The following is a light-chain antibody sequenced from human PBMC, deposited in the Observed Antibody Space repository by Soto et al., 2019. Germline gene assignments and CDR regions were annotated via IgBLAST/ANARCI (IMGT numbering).Light chain of an antibody. CDR2: DAS. Sequence: DIQMTQSPSSLSASVGDRVTITCQASQDINNYLIWYQQKPGKAPKLLIYDASNLETGVPSRFSGSGSGTDFILTISSLQPEDTATYYCQHYDNLPRVTFGPGTKVEIK. CDR1: QDINNY. CDR3: QHYDNLPRVT. J-gene: IGKJ3*01. V-gene: IGKV1-33*01.